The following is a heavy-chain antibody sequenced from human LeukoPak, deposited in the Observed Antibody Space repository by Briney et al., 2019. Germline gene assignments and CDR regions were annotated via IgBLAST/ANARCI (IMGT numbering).Heavy chain of an antibody. D-gene: IGHD6-13*01. CDR3: ARAAAGTTLNFDY. CDR2: IKQDGSEK. Sequence: PGGSLRLSCAASGFTFSSYWMSWVRQAPGKGLEWVANIKQDGSEKYYVDSVKGRFTIPRDNAKNSLYLQMNSLRAEDTAVYYCARAAAGTTLNFDYWGQGTLVTVSS. CDR1: GFTFSSYW. J-gene: IGHJ4*02. V-gene: IGHV3-7*01.